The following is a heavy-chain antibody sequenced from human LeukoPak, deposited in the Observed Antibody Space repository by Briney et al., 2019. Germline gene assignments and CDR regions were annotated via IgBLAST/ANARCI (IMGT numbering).Heavy chain of an antibody. CDR1: GGSISSGGYY. D-gene: IGHD3-3*01. J-gene: IGHJ4*02. CDR3: ARLSDFWSGYYTFDY. Sequence: PSQTLSLTCTVSGGSISSGGYYWSWIRQHPGKGLEWIGYIYYSGSTYYNPSLKSRVTISVDTSKNQFSLKLSSVTAADTAVYNCARLSDFWSGYYTFDYWGQGTLVTVSS. V-gene: IGHV4-31*03. CDR2: IYYSGST.